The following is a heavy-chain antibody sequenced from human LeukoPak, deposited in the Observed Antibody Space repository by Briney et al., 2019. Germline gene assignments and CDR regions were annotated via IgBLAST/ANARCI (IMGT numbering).Heavy chain of an antibody. CDR1: GGSISSSSYY. CDR3: ARHKGFRIAASPLDY. J-gene: IGHJ4*02. V-gene: IGHV4-39*01. Sequence: SETLSLTCTVFGGSISSSSYYWGWIRQPPGKGLEWIGSIYYSGSTYYNPSLKSRVTISVDTSKNQFSLKLSSVTAADTAVYYCARHKGFRIAASPLDYWGQGTLVTVSS. D-gene: IGHD6-6*01. CDR2: IYYSGST.